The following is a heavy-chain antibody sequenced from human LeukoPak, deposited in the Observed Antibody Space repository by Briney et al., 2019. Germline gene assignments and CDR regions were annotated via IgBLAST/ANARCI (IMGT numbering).Heavy chain of an antibody. CDR3: AREVVGVVVVPAAMPSVGFDP. D-gene: IGHD2-2*01. J-gene: IGHJ5*02. Sequence: GGSLRLSCAGSGFTFNTYNMNWVRQAPGKGLEWVSSISSSSSYIYYADSVKGRFTISRDNAKNSLYLQMNSLRAEDTALYYCAREVVGVVVVPAAMPSVGFDPWGQGTLVTVSS. V-gene: IGHV3-21*04. CDR1: GFTFNTYN. CDR2: ISSSSSYI.